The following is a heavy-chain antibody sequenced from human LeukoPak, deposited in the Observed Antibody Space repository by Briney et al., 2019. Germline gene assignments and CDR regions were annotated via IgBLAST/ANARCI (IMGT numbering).Heavy chain of an antibody. D-gene: IGHD3-10*01. J-gene: IGHJ5*02. V-gene: IGHV4-39*01. CDR1: GGSISSPSYY. Sequence: PSETLSLTCSVSGGSISSPSYYWGWIRQTPGKGLKWLASIYNNGNSFYNPSLKSRVTISVDMSNNQFPLKLTSVTAADTAVYYCARHPFAMVRGVVEWFDPWGQGTLVAVSS. CDR3: ARHPFAMVRGVVEWFDP. CDR2: IYNNGNS.